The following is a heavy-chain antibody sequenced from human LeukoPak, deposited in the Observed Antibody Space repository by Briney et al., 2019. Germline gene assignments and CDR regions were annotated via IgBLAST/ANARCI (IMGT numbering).Heavy chain of an antibody. CDR2: IDSSSYNI. J-gene: IGHJ4*02. CDR3: ARDLAYYYDRNYD. V-gene: IGHV3-21*01. D-gene: IGHD3-22*01. CDR1: GFTFSIYS. Sequence: GGSLRLSCVASGFTFSIYSMNRVRQASGKGLEWVSSIDSSSYNIYYADSVKGRFTISRDNAQSSVFLQMNSLRAEDTAVYYCARDLAYYYDRNYDWGQGTLVTVSS.